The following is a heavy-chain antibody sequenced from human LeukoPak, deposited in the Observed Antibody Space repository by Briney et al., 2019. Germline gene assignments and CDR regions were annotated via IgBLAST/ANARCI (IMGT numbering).Heavy chain of an antibody. CDR2: IKTDGSRT. V-gene: IGHV3-74*01. D-gene: IGHD6-13*01. Sequence: GGSLRLSCAASGFSFSSYSMNWVRQAPGKGLVWGSRIKTDGSRTNYADSVKGRLTISRDNAKNTVYLEMNSLRSEDTAVYYCARAIGSSWGKVDYWGQGTLVTVSS. CDR3: ARAIGSSWGKVDY. CDR1: GFSFSSYS. J-gene: IGHJ4*02.